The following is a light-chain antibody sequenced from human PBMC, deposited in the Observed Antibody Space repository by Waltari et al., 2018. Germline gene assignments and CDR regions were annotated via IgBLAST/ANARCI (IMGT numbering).Light chain of an antibody. J-gene: IGKJ2*01. Sequence: DIVMTQSHDSLAVSLGERAAINCKSSQSVLYSSNNMNYLAWYQQKPGQPPKLLIYWASTRESGVPERFSGSGSGTDFTLTISSLQAEDVAVYYCQQYYNTPYTFGQGTKLEIK. CDR1: QSVLYSSNNMNY. CDR2: WAS. V-gene: IGKV4-1*01. CDR3: QQYYNTPYT.